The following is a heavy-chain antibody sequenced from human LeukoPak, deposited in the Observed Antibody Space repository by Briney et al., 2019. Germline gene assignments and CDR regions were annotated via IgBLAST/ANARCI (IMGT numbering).Heavy chain of an antibody. CDR1: GGSSSGYY. CDR3: ARVDSSPIYYYGMDV. Sequence: PSETLSLTCALYGGSSSGYYWSWIRQPPGEGLEWIGEINHSVSTNYNPSLKSLVTISVDTSKNQFSLKLSSVTAADTAVYYCARVDSSPIYYYGMDVWGQGTTVTVSS. V-gene: IGHV4-34*01. D-gene: IGHD3/OR15-3a*01. CDR2: INHSVST. J-gene: IGHJ6*02.